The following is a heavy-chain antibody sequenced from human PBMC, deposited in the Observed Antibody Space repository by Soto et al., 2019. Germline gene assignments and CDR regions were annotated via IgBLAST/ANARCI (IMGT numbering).Heavy chain of an antibody. CDR1: GFTFSSYA. CDR2: ISGSGGST. J-gene: IGHJ3*02. D-gene: IGHD2-2*02. CDR3: AKDRWYCSSTSCYIDAFDI. V-gene: IGHV3-23*01. Sequence: GGSLRLSCAASGFTFSSYAMSWVRQAPGKGLEWVSAISGSGGSTYYADSVKGRFTISRDNSKNTLYLQMNSLRAEDTAVYYCAKDRWYCSSTSCYIDAFDIWGQGTMVTVSS.